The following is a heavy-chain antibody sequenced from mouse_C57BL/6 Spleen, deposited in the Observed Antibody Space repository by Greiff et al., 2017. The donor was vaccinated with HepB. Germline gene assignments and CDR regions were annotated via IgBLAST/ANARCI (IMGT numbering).Heavy chain of an antibody. CDR3: AYGYYDGY. D-gene: IGHD2-3*01. CDR1: GYTFTGYW. J-gene: IGHJ2*01. V-gene: IGHV1-9*01. Sequence: QVQLQQSGAELMKPGASVKLSCKATGYTFTGYWIEWVKQRPGHGLEWIGEILPGSGSTNYTEKFKGKATFTADTASNTAYMQLSSLTTEDAAIYYCAYGYYDGYWGQGTTLTVSS. CDR2: ILPGSGST.